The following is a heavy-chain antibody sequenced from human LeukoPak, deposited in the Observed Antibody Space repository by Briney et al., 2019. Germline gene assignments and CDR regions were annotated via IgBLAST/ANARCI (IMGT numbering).Heavy chain of an antibody. CDR2: ISAYNGNT. V-gene: IGHV1-18*01. D-gene: IGHD2-21*02. CDR3: ARDCGGDCYNTDDAFDI. Sequence: GASVKVSCKASGYTFTSYGISWVRQAPGQGLEWMGSISAYNGNTNYAQKLQGRVTMTTDTSTSTAYMELRSLRSDDTAVYYCARDCGGDCYNTDDAFDIWGQGTMVTVSS. CDR1: GYTFTSYG. J-gene: IGHJ3*02.